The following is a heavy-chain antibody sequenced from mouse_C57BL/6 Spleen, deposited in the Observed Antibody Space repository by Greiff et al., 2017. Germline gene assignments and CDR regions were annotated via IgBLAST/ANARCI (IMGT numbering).Heavy chain of an antibody. CDR3: ARSPNYYGSSYWYFDV. J-gene: IGHJ1*03. CDR1: GYTFTDYY. Sequence: VQLQQSGPELVKPGASVKISCKASGYTFTDYYMNWVKQSHGKSLEWIGDINPNNGGTSYNQKLKGKDTLTVDKSSSTAYMELRSLTSEDSAVYYCARSPNYYGSSYWYFDVWGTGTTVTVSS. D-gene: IGHD1-1*01. V-gene: IGHV1-26*01. CDR2: INPNNGGT.